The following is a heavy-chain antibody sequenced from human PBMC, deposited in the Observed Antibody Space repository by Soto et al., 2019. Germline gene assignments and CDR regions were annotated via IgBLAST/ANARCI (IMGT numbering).Heavy chain of an antibody. J-gene: IGHJ6*02. CDR3: AKDLKVSGGFHGSLNYYYGMDV. V-gene: IGHV3-30*18. CDR1: GFSFSNHG. D-gene: IGHD3-10*01. CDR2: ISYDGNVK. Sequence: LRLSCAASGFSFSNHGMQWVRQAPGKGLEWVAVISYDGNVKYYTDSVKGRFTISRDNSQSTLFLQMDSLRPEDVAVYYCAKDLKVSGGFHGSLNYYYGMDVWGQGTTVTVSS.